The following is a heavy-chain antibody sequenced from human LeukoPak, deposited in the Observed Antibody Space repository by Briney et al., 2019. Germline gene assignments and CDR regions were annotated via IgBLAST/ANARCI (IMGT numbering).Heavy chain of an antibody. CDR3: ARGGYDFWSGYYPDY. V-gene: IGHV1-18*04. J-gene: IGHJ4*02. CDR1: GYTLSNHA. D-gene: IGHD3-3*01. Sequence: ASVKVSCKGSGYTLSNHAFSWVRQAPGQGLEWMGWISADNGNTNHAQKFQGRVSLTTDTSTSTAYMELRSLRSDDTAVYYCARGGYDFWSGYYPDYWGQGTLVTVSS. CDR2: ISADNGNT.